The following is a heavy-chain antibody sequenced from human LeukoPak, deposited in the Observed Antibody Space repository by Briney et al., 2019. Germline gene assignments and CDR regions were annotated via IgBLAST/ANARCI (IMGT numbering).Heavy chain of an antibody. D-gene: IGHD3-22*01. V-gene: IGHV3-30-3*01. CDR1: GFTFSSYA. J-gene: IGHJ4*02. CDR2: ISYDGSNK. Sequence: PRRSLRLSCAASGFTFSSYAMHWVRQAPGKGLEWVAVISYDGSNKYYADSVKGRFTISRDNSKNTLYLQMNSLRAEDTAVYYCARDSSDDSSGYPDYWGQGTLVTVSS. CDR3: ARDSSDDSSGYPDY.